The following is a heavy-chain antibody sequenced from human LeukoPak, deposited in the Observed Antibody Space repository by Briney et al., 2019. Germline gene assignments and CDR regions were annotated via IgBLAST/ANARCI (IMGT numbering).Heavy chain of an antibody. D-gene: IGHD6-13*01. V-gene: IGHV4-59*01. Sequence: SETLTLTCTVSGHLISSYYWSWLRHPPGRGGEGIGYIYYSGTTNYNPALKSRVTISVDTSKNQFSLKLSSVTAADTAVYYCARGVYIAAAQYGYWGQGTLVTVSS. CDR2: IYYSGTT. CDR1: GHLISSYY. CDR3: ARGVYIAAAQYGY. J-gene: IGHJ4*02.